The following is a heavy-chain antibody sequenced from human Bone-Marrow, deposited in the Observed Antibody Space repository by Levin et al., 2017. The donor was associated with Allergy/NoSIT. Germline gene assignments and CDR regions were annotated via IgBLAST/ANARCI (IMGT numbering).Heavy chain of an antibody. CDR1: GFTFSSYG. V-gene: IGHV3-23*01. J-gene: IGHJ6*03. CDR2: ISGGGGST. D-gene: IGHD3-3*01. CDR3: AKGERFLEWLPTSEGGYYYYMDV. Sequence: PGGSLRLSCAASGFTFSSYGMSWVRQAPGKGLEWVSAISGGGGSTYYAVSVKGRFTISRDNSKNTLYLQMNSLRVEDTAVYYCAKGERFLEWLPTSEGGYYYYMDVWGKGTTVTVSS.